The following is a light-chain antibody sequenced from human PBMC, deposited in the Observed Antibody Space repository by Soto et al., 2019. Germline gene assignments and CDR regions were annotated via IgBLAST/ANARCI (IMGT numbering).Light chain of an antibody. V-gene: IGKV3-20*01. CDR2: GAS. CDR1: QFVYNRQ. J-gene: IGKJ2*01. CDR3: QLHVPSPPGDT. Sequence: EIVLTQSPGTLSLSPGERATLSCRTSQFVYNRQLAWYQQRSGHSPRLLIHGASIRAAGIPDRFSGSGSGTDFILTVSRLEHEDFAMYYCQLHVPSPPGDTFGQGTKLEIK.